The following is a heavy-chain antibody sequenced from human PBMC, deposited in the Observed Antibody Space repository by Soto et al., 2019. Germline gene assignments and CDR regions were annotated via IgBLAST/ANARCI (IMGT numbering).Heavy chain of an antibody. CDR2: ISNDESNK. Sequence: QVHLVESGGGVVQAGRSLPLSCAASGFTFSAYAMHWVRQAPGKGLEWVAVISNDESNKYYADSVKGRFTISRDNSKNTLYLQMNSLRDEDTAVYYCARDRTGEDPGGWFDPRGQGTLVTVSS. D-gene: IGHD3-10*01. CDR3: ARDRTGEDPGGWFDP. V-gene: IGHV3-30-3*01. CDR1: GFTFSAYA. J-gene: IGHJ5*02.